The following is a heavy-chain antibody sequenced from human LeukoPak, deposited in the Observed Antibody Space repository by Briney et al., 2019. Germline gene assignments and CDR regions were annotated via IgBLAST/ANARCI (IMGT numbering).Heavy chain of an antibody. CDR3: ASGKVAARGLGYYYYYMDV. CDR1: GGSISSYY. Sequence: SETLSLTCTVSGGSISSYYWSWIRQPAGKGLEWIGRIYTSGSTNYNPSLKSRVTMSVDTSKNQFSLKLSSVTAADTAVYYCASGKVAARGLGYYYYYMDVWGKGTTVTVSS. J-gene: IGHJ6*03. D-gene: IGHD6-6*01. V-gene: IGHV4-4*07. CDR2: IYTSGST.